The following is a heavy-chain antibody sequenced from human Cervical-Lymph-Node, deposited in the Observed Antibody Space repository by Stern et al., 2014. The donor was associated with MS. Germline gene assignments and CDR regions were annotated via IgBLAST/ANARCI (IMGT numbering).Heavy chain of an antibody. CDR2: IFPGDSDT. CDR3: ASSRIAVTLDY. Sequence: EVQLVESGAEVKKPGGSLKISCTVSGYTFTSYWIGWVRQMPGKGLEWMGFIFPGDSDTRYRPAFQGQVTISVDKSISTAYLQWSSLKASDTAMYYCASSRIAVTLDYWGQGTQVTVSS. D-gene: IGHD6-19*01. V-gene: IGHV5-51*03. CDR1: GYTFTSYW. J-gene: IGHJ4*02.